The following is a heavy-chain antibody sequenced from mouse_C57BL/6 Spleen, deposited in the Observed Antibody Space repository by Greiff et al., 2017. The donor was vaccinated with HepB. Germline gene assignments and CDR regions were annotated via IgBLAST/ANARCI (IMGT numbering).Heavy chain of an antibody. CDR2: ISYDGSN. V-gene: IGHV3-6*01. Sequence: VQLKESGPGLVKPSQSLSLTCSVTGYSITSGYYWNWIRQFPGNKLEWMGYISYDGSNNYNPSLKNRISITRDTSKNQFFLKLNSVTTEDTATYYCARACERFDAMDYWGQGTSVTVSS. J-gene: IGHJ4*01. CDR3: ARACERFDAMDY. CDR1: GYSITSGYY.